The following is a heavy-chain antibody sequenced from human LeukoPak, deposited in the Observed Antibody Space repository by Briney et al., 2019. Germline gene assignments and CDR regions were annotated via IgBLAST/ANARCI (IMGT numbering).Heavy chain of an antibody. CDR1: GGSFSGDY. J-gene: IGHJ5*02. V-gene: IGHV4-34*01. CDR2: INRSGGT. D-gene: IGHD6-19*01. Sequence: SETLSLTCAVYGGSFSGDYWSWLRQPPGKGLEWIGEINRSGGTNNNPSLKSRVIISLDTSKNQLSLSMSSVTAADTAVYYCARRRLSSDYLRKTDVWFDPWGQGTLVTVSS. CDR3: ARRRLSSDYLRKTDVWFDP.